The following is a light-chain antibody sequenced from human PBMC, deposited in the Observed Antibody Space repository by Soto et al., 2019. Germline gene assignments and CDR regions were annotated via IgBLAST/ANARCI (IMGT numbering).Light chain of an antibody. CDR3: QQYNEWPRT. V-gene: IGKV3-15*01. CDR1: QSVRTN. J-gene: IGKJ2*01. CDR2: GAS. Sequence: ETVMTQSPATLSVSPGERVTLSCRASQSVRTNLVWYQQSPGQPPRLLIYGASDRVAGVPDRFSGSGSGTDFTLPLRGLQSEDCAVYYFQQYNEWPRTFGQGTKLEIK.